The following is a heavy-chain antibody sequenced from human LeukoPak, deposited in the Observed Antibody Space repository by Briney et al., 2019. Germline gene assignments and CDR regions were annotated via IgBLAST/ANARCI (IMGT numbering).Heavy chain of an antibody. V-gene: IGHV4-38-2*01. CDR1: GYSISSGYY. CDR3: ARAVLTSSWYLDY. J-gene: IGHJ4*02. Sequence: PSETLSLTCAVSGYSISSGYYWGWIRQPPGKGLEWIGSVYHSGSTYYNPSLKSRVTISVDTSKSQFSLKLSSVTAADTAVYYCARAVLTSSWYLDYWGQGTLVTVSS. D-gene: IGHD6-13*01. CDR2: VYHSGST.